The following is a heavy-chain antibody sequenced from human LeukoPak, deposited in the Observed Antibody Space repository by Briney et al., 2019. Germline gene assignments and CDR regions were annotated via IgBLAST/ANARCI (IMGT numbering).Heavy chain of an antibody. V-gene: IGHV3-23*01. CDR2: VSTSGDIT. J-gene: IGHJ4*02. D-gene: IGHD3-10*01. CDR3: AKEASGYGYYFDY. CDR1: GFTFSSYP. Sequence: GGSPRLSCAASGFTFSSYPMTWVRQAPGKGLEWVSTVSTSGDITFYADSVKGRFTISRDNSKNTLYLQMNSLRAEDTAVYYCAKEASGYGYYFDYWGQGTLVTVSS.